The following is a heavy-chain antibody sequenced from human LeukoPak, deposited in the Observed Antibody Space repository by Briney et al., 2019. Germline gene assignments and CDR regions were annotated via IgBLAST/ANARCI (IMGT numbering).Heavy chain of an antibody. V-gene: IGHV4-39*07. CDR3: AISLRYCSGGSCYAFDI. CDR1: GGSISSSSYY. D-gene: IGHD2-15*01. J-gene: IGHJ3*02. Sequence: SETLSLTCTVSGGSISSSSYYWGWIRQPPGKGLEWIGSIYYSGGTYYNPSLKSRVTISVDTSKNQFSLKLSSVTAADTAVYYCAISLRYCSGGSCYAFDIWGQGTMVTVSS. CDR2: IYYSGGT.